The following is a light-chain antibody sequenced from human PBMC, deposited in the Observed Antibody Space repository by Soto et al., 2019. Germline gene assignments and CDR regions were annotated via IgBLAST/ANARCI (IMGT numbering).Light chain of an antibody. CDR2: GNN. Sequence: QSVLTQPPSASGTPGQTVTISSSGSSSNSGSNYVFWYQHLPGTAPKLLIYGNNQRPSGVPDRFSGSRSGTSASLAISGLRPEDEADYYCAVWDDSLSGVVFGGGTQLTVL. CDR3: AVWDDSLSGVV. V-gene: IGLV1-47*01. J-gene: IGLJ3*02. CDR1: SSNSGSNY.